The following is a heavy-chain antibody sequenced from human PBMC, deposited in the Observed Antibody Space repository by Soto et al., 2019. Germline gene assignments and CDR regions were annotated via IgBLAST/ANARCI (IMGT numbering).Heavy chain of an antibody. V-gene: IGHV3-30-3*01. Sequence: QVQLVESGGGVVQPGRSLRLSCAASGFTFTSYAMHWVRQAPGKGLEWVAVISYDGGNKYYADSVKGRFTISRDNSKNTLFLQMNSLRADDTAIYYCARDQDYYGSGSYYNGPLDYWGQGTLVPVSS. CDR2: ISYDGGNK. CDR3: ARDQDYYGSGSYYNGPLDY. CDR1: GFTFTSYA. J-gene: IGHJ4*02. D-gene: IGHD3-10*01.